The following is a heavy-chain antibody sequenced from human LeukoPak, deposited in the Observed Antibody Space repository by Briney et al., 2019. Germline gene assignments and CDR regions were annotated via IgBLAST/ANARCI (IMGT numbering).Heavy chain of an antibody. V-gene: IGHV3-23*01. CDR1: GLTFSRYN. J-gene: IGHJ4*02. Sequence: PGGSPRLSCAASGLTFSRYNMNWVRQAPGKGLEWVSAISGSGGSTYYADSVKGRFTISRDNSKNTLYLQMNSLRAEDTAVYYCANFGHILRPTLDWGQGTLVTVSS. CDR2: ISGSGGST. CDR3: ANFGHILRPTLD. D-gene: IGHD2-8*01.